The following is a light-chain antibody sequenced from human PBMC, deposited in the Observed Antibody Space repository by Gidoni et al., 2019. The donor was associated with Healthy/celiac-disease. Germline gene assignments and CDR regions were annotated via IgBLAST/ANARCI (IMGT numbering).Light chain of an antibody. J-gene: IGKJ4*01. CDR2: DAS. CDR3: QHRSNWPLT. CDR1: QSVSSY. Sequence: ESVLTQCPATLSLSPGERATLSCRASQSVSSYLAWYQQKPGQAPRLLIYDASNRATGIPARFSGSGSGTDFTLTISSLEPDDFAVYYCQHRSNWPLTFGGGTKVEIK. V-gene: IGKV3-11*01.